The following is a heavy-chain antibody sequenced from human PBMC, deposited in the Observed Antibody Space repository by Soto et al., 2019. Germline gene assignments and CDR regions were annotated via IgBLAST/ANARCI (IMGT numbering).Heavy chain of an antibody. Sequence: TLSLTCSVSGGSISSGGYYWSWIRQHPGKGLEWIGYTYYSGSTYYKPSLKSRVTISLDTSKNQFSLNLSSVTAADTAVYYCARDGGYYTMDVWGQGTTVT. CDR2: TYYSGST. V-gene: IGHV4-31*03. CDR3: ARDGGYYTMDV. D-gene: IGHD3-10*01. J-gene: IGHJ6*02. CDR1: GGSISSGGYY.